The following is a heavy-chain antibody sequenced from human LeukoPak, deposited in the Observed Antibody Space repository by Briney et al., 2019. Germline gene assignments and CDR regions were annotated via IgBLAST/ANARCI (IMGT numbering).Heavy chain of an antibody. J-gene: IGHJ4*02. CDR2: IYSGGST. D-gene: IGHD1-26*01. Sequence: GGSLRLSCAASGFTVSSNYMSWVRQAPGKGLEWVSVIYSGGSTYYADSVKGRFTISRDNSKNTLYLQMNSLRAEDTAVYYCASGFSVMGATTFDYWGQGTLVTVSS. CDR1: GFTVSSNY. V-gene: IGHV3-53*01. CDR3: ASGFSVMGATTFDY.